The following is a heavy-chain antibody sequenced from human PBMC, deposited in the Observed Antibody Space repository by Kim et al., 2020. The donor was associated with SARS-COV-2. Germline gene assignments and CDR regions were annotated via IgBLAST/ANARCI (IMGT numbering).Heavy chain of an antibody. CDR3: SASYAMDYYGMDV. V-gene: IGHV3-73*01. Sequence: TAYAAAVKGRFTFSREDSKNTAYLQRNSLQAEDTAVYYCSASYAMDYYGMDVWGQGTTVTVSS. D-gene: IGHD2-2*01. J-gene: IGHJ6*02. CDR2: T.